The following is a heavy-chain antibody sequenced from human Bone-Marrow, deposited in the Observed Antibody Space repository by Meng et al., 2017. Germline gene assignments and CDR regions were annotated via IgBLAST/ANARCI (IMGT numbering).Heavy chain of an antibody. D-gene: IGHD6-25*01. CDR1: GYTFTSYD. CDR3: ARDEDISAAGKLFGDY. J-gene: IGHJ4*02. V-gene: IGHV1-8*01. CDR2: MNPNSGNT. Sequence: ASVKVSCKASGYTFTSYDINWVRQATGQGLEWMGWMNPNSGNTGYAQKFQGRVTMTRNTSISTAYMELSGLRSDDTAVYYCARDEDISAAGKLFGDYWGQGTLVTVSS.